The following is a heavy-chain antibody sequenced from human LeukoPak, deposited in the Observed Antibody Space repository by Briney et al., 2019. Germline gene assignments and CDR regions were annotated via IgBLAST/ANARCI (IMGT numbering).Heavy chain of an antibody. CDR3: AGDEYYDFWSGYAFDI. CDR2: IYTSGST. CDR1: GGSISSYY. Sequence: PSETLSLTCTVPGGSISSYYWSWIRQPAGQGLEWIGRIYTSGSTNYNPSLKSRVTMSVDTSKNQFSLKLSSVTAADTAVYYCAGDEYYDFWSGYAFDIWGQGTMVTVSS. V-gene: IGHV4-4*07. D-gene: IGHD3-3*01. J-gene: IGHJ3*02.